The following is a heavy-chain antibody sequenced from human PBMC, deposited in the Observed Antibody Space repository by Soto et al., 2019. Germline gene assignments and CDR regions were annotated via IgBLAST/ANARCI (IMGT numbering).Heavy chain of an antibody. V-gene: IGHV1-18*01. J-gene: IGHJ5*02. CDR1: GYTFTSYG. D-gene: IGHD3-3*01. CDR2: ISGYNGNT. Sequence: ASVKVSCKASGYTFTSYGISWVRQAPGQGLEWMGWISGYNGNTKSAQKLQGRVTMTTDTSTSTAYMELRSLRSDDTAVYYCARESRFLEWLSLNWFDPWGQGTLVTVSS. CDR3: ARESRFLEWLSLNWFDP.